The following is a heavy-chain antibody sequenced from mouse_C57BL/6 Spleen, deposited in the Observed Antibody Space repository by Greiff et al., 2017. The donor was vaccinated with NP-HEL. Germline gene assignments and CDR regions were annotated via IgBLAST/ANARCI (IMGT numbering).Heavy chain of an antibody. J-gene: IGHJ4*01. CDR1: GYTFTSYW. CDR2: IDPSDSYT. V-gene: IGHV1-50*01. Sequence: QVQLQQPGAELVKPGASVKLSCKASGYTFTSYWMQWVKQRPGQGLEWIGEIDPSDSYTNYNQKFKGKATLTVDTSSSTAYMQLSSLTSEDSAVYYCARGSITTGYAMDYWGQGTSVTVSS. CDR3: ARGSITTGYAMDY. D-gene: IGHD1-1*01.